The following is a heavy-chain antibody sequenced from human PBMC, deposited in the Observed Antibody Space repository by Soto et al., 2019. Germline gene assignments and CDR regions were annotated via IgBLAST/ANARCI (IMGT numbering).Heavy chain of an antibody. CDR2: IYYSGST. CDR3: ARQGPASILNTWFDS. Sequence: SETLSLTCTVSGGSISSYYWSWIRQPPGKGLEWIGYIYYSGSTNYNPSLKSRATISLDTSKNQFSLKLSSVTAADTAVYYCARQGPASILNTWFDSWGQGTLVTVSS. V-gene: IGHV4-59*01. J-gene: IGHJ5*01. CDR1: GGSISSYY. D-gene: IGHD2-2*01.